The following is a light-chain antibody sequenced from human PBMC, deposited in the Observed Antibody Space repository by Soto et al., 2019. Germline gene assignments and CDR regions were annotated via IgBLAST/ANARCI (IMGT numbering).Light chain of an antibody. CDR1: QSVSSSY. Sequence: EIVLTQSPGTLSLSPGERATLSCRASQSVSSSYLAWYQQKPGQAPRLLIYGASSRAIGIPDRFSGSGSGTDFTLTISRLEPEDFAVYYCQQYGSSFTFGPGTKGDIK. V-gene: IGKV3-20*01. J-gene: IGKJ3*01. CDR3: QQYGSSFT. CDR2: GAS.